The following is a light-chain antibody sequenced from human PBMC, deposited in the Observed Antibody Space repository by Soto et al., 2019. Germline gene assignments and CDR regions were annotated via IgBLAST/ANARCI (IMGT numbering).Light chain of an antibody. J-gene: IGLJ1*01. Sequence: QSVLIQPPSVSGSPGQSVTISCTGTSSDVGSYDYVSWYQQHPGTVPKPMIYNVNTQPSGVPDRFSGSKSGNTASMTISGLQAEDEADYYCVSYTSSTTYVFGTGTKLTVL. V-gene: IGLV2-18*02. CDR1: SSDVGSYDY. CDR2: NVN. CDR3: VSYTSSTTYV.